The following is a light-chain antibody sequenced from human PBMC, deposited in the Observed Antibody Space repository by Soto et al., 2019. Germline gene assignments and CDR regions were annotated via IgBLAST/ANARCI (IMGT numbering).Light chain of an antibody. J-gene: IGLJ2*01. Sequence: HSVLTQPPSVSAAPGQKVTISCSGSSSNIGNNYVSWYQHLPGTAPKLLIYDNNKRPSGIPDRFSGSKSGTSATLDIIGLQTGDEADYYCGTWDSRLSGGVFGGGTKLTVL. CDR2: DNN. CDR1: SSNIGNNY. V-gene: IGLV1-51*01. CDR3: GTWDSRLSGGV.